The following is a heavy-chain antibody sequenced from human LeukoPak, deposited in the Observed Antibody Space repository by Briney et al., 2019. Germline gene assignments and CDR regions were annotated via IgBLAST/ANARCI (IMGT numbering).Heavy chain of an antibody. CDR1: GFSFSDRW. D-gene: IGHD1-14*01. J-gene: IGHJ4*02. CDR3: ARSDHGPEY. CDR2: INKDGSEK. Sequence: GGSLRLSCSASGFSFSDRWMNWVRQAPGQGLECVAIINKDGSEKHYVDSVKGRFTISRDNAKNSLYLQMNSLRAEDSAVYYRARSDHGPEYWGQGTLVTVSS. V-gene: IGHV3-7*01.